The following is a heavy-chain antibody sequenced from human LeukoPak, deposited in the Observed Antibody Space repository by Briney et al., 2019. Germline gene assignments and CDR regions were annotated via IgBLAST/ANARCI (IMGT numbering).Heavy chain of an antibody. Sequence: GGSLRLSCAASGFTLSGYAMNWVRQAPGKGLEWVSGLSSSGYTTYYADSVKGRFTISRDKSKKTLYLQMSSLRAEDTALYYCAKSLGSEDAFDIWGQGTMATVSS. CDR1: GFTLSGYA. CDR2: LSSSGYTT. J-gene: IGHJ3*02. D-gene: IGHD7-27*01. CDR3: AKSLGSEDAFDI. V-gene: IGHV3-23*01.